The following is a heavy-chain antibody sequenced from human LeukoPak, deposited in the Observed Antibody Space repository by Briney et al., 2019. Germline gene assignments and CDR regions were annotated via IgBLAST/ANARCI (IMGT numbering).Heavy chain of an antibody. D-gene: IGHD3-10*01. V-gene: IGHV3-21*01. Sequence: GGSLRLSCAASGFTFSSYAMHWVRQAPGKGLEWVSSISSSSSYIYYADSVKGRFTISRDNAKNSLYLQMNSLRAEDTAVYYCARVSSRGGSGSYYNVHLFDYWGQGTLVTVSS. CDR2: ISSSSSYI. CDR3: ARVSSRGGSGSYYNVHLFDY. CDR1: GFTFSSYA. J-gene: IGHJ4*02.